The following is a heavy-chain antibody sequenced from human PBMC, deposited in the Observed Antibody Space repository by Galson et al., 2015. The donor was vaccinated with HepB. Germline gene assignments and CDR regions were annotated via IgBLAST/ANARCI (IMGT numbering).Heavy chain of an antibody. V-gene: IGHV3-30*03. CDR1: AFTFSNYG. J-gene: IGHJ3*02. Sequence: SLRLSCAASAFTFSNYGMHWVRQAPGKGLEWVAVISYDGRNKYYADSVKGRFTISRDNAKNSLFLQMNSLRAEDTAIYYCAREGLREAFDSWGQGTMVTVSS. CDR2: ISYDGRNK. D-gene: IGHD2-21*02. CDR3: AREGLREAFDS.